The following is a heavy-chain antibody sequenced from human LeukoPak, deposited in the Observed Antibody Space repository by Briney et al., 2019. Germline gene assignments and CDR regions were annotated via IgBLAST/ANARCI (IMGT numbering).Heavy chain of an antibody. CDR2: INSDGSST. Sequence: GGSLRLSCAASGFTFSSYAMSWVRQAPGKGLVWVSRINSDGSSTSYADSVKGRFTISRDNAKNTLYLQMKSLRAEDTAVYYCARDYYDSSGYDYWGQGTLVTVSS. D-gene: IGHD3-22*01. V-gene: IGHV3-74*01. CDR1: GFTFSSYA. CDR3: ARDYYDSSGYDY. J-gene: IGHJ4*02.